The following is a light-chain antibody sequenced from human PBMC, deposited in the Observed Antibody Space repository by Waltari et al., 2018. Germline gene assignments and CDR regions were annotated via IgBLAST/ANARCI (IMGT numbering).Light chain of an antibody. CDR1: QNVDNY. V-gene: IGKV3-11*01. Sequence: EIVLTQSPGTVSLSPGERATLSCRASQNVDNYGAWYQQRPGQTPKPLIYDASNRATGVPARFSGSGSGTDFTLTISGLEPEDFAVYYCQQRSSLLPVTFGGGTKVEIK. CDR2: DAS. J-gene: IGKJ4*01. CDR3: QQRSSLLPVT.